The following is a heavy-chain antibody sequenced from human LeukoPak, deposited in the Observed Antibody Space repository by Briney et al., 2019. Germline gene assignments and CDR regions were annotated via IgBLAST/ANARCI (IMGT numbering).Heavy chain of an antibody. D-gene: IGHD3-10*01. CDR2: ISGYNGDT. CDR3: ARRTYYYGSGSYNNNYYYYMDV. CDR1: GYTFTNYG. V-gene: IGHV1-18*01. J-gene: IGHJ6*03. Sequence: ASVEVSCKASGYTFTNYGISWVRQAPGQGLEWMGCISGYNGDTNYAKKVQGRVTMTTDTSTSTAYMELRSLRSDDTAVYYCARRTYYYGSGSYNNNYYYYMDVWGKGTTVTVSS.